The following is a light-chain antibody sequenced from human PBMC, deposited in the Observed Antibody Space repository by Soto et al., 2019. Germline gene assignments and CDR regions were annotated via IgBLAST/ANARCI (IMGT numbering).Light chain of an antibody. CDR2: DAS. J-gene: IGKJ4*01. V-gene: IGKV3D-20*01. CDR1: QSVSTNY. CDR3: QQYGSSPS. Sequence: EIVLTQSPATLSLSPGERATLFCGASQSVSTNYVAWYQQKPGLAPRLLIYDASSRAAGISHRVSGSGAGTDFPLTISRLEHEDFAVYYRQQYGSSPSFGGGTKVDIK.